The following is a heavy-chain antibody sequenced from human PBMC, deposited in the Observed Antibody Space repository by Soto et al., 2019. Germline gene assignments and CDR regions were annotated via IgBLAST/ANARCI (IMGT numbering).Heavy chain of an antibody. CDR1: GGSVSMGSHY. J-gene: IGHJ3*01. CDR3: ARDPSDDLKSFDACDR. Sequence: QVQLQESSPGLVKPSETLSLTCTVSGGSVSMGSHYWSWIRQPPGKGLEWIAYIYHSGSTNYNPSLKSRVTISVDLSRNQFSLRLDSVPAADTDVYYCARDPSDDLKSFDACDRWGQGTMVTVSS. V-gene: IGHV4-61*01. CDR2: IYHSGST. D-gene: IGHD6-6*01.